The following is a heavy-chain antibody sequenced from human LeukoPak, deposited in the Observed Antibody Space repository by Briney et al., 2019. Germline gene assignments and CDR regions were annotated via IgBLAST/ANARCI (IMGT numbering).Heavy chain of an antibody. D-gene: IGHD3-22*01. CDR1: GYTFTSYG. J-gene: IGHJ5*01. V-gene: IGHV1-18*01. Sequence: ASVKVSCKASGYTFTSYGISWVRQAPGQGLEWMGWISPYNGDTHYAQKFQDRVTMTTDTSTSTAYMDLRSLRSDDTAVYYCARDKAFLGYYDTSGYFQQWFDSWGQGTLVTVSS. CDR3: ARDKAFLGYYDTSGYFQQWFDS. CDR2: ISPYNGDT.